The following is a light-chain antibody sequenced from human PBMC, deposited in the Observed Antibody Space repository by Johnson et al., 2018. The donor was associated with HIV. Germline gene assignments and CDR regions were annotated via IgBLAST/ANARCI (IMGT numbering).Light chain of an antibody. CDR2: DNN. CDR3: GTWDTSLSAGV. J-gene: IGLJ1*01. V-gene: IGLV1-51*01. Sequence: QSVLTQPPSVSVAPGQTVTISCSGSGSNIGNNYVSWYQQLPGTAPKLLIYDNNKRPSGIPDRFSGSKSGTSATLGITGLQTGDEADYYCGTWDTSLSAGVFGPGTKGSVL. CDR1: GSNIGNNY.